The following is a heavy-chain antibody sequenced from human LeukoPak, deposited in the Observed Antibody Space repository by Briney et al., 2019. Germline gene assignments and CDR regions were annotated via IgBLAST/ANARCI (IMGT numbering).Heavy chain of an antibody. J-gene: IGHJ6*02. D-gene: IGHD3-10*01. CDR1: GGSISSSSHY. Sequence: SETLSLTCTVSGGSISSSSHYWGWIRQPPGKGLAWIGNIYYSGSTYYNPSLESRVTISVDTSKNQFSLKLSSVTAADTAVYYCARQGRRATYYYYGMDVWSQGTTVTVSS. CDR2: IYYSGST. CDR3: ARQGRRATYYYYGMDV. V-gene: IGHV4-39*01.